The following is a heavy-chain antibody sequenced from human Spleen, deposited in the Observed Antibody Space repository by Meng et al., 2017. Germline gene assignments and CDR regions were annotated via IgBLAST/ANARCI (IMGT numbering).Heavy chain of an antibody. CDR1: GYSFTTYA. V-gene: IGHV1-3*04. CDR3: ARDFTSGSSGDP. D-gene: IGHD6-19*01. J-gene: IGHJ5*02. CDR2: INTNTGNP. Sequence: QVQLVQSGSELKKPGASVKVSCKASGYSFTTYAMNWVRQAPGQGLEWMGWINTNTGNPKYVQGRLTITTDTSASTAYMELSTLRSEDTAVYYCARDFTSGSSGDPWGQGTLVTVSS.